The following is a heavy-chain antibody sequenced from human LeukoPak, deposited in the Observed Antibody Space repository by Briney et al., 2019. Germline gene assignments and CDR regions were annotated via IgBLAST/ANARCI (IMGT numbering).Heavy chain of an antibody. CDR3: ARQPRIYCSSSSCYSYFDY. V-gene: IGHV5-10-1*01. Sequence: EESLKISCKGSGYSFSNYWISWVRQMPGKGLEWMGKIDPSDSDTKYSPSFQGHVTISADKSISTAYLQWSSLEASDTAVYYCARQPRIYCSSSSCYSYFDYWGQGTLVTVSS. D-gene: IGHD2-2*02. CDR2: IDPSDSDT. J-gene: IGHJ4*02. CDR1: GYSFSNYW.